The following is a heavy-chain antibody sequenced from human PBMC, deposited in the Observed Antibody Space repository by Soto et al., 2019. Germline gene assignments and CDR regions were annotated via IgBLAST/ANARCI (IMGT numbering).Heavy chain of an antibody. D-gene: IGHD4-4*01. J-gene: IGHJ6*02. CDR2: ISGSGGST. CDR3: AKWWGSNYDVYYVIEV. V-gene: IGHV3-23*01. CDR1: GFTFSSYA. Sequence: EVQLLESGGGLVQPGGSLRLSCAASGFTFSSYAMSWVRQAPGKGLEWVSAISGSGGSTYYADSVKGRFTISRDNSKNTLYLQMNRLRAEDPAVYYCAKWWGSNYDVYYVIEVWGQGTTVTVSS.